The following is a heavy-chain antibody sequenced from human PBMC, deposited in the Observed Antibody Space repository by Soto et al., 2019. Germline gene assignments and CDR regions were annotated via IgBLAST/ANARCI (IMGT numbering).Heavy chain of an antibody. J-gene: IGHJ4*02. CDR2: ISGSGGST. D-gene: IGHD6-19*01. CDR3: AKDGARIAVAGYYFDY. V-gene: IGHV3-23*01. Sequence: PGGALRLSCAASGFTFSSYAMSWVRQAPGKGLEWVSAISGSGGSTYYADSVKGRFTISRDNSKNTLYLQMNSLRAEDTAVYYCAKDGARIAVAGYYFDYWGQGTLVTVSS. CDR1: GFTFSSYA.